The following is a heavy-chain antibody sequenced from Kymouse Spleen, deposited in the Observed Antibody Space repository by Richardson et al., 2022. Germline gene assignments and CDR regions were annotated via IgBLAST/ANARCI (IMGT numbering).Heavy chain of an antibody. D-gene: IGHD3-9*01. CDR1: GGSFSGYY. V-gene: IGHV4-34*01. CDR3: ARDGYDILTGYFDY. CDR2: INHSGST. Sequence: QVQLQQWGAGLLKPSETLSLTCAVYGGSFSGYYWSWIRQPPGKGLEWIGEINHSGSTNYNPSLKSRVTISVDTSKNQFSLKLSSVTAADTAVYYCARDGYDILTGYFDYWGQGTLVTVSS. J-gene: IGHJ4*02.